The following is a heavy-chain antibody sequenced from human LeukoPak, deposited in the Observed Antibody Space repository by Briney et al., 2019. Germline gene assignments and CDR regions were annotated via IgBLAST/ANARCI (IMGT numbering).Heavy chain of an antibody. V-gene: IGHV3-30*18. CDR2: ISYDGSNK. CDR1: GFTFSSFG. Sequence: GGSLRLSCAASGFTFSSFGMHWVRQAPGKGLEWVAVISYDGSNKYYADSVKGRFTISRDNSKNTLYLRMNSLRAEDTAVYYCAKGGPGIAAADYWGQGTLVTVSP. D-gene: IGHD6-13*01. CDR3: AKGGPGIAAADY. J-gene: IGHJ4*02.